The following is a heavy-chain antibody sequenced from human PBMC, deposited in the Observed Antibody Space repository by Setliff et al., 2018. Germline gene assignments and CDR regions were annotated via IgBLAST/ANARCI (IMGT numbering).Heavy chain of an antibody. CDR2: ISETSATI. V-gene: IGHV3-23*01. CDR3: AKDQLRYFDWLSVY. CDR1: GFSFSTYA. Sequence: GSLRLSCAASGFSFSTYAMDWVRQAPGKGLEWVSAISETSATIYYADSVKGRFTISRDNSKNTLYLQMNSLRAEDTAVYYCAKDQLRYFDWLSVYWGQGTLVTVSS. D-gene: IGHD3-9*01. J-gene: IGHJ4*02.